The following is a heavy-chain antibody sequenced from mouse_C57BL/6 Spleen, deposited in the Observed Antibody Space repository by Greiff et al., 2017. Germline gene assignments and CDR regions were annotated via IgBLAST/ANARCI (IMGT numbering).Heavy chain of an antibody. D-gene: IGHD1-1*01. CDR3: ARFPSITTVADY. CDR2: INPSNGGT. V-gene: IGHV1-53*01. Sequence: QVQLQQPGTELVKPGASVQLSCKASGYTFTSYWMHWVKQRPGPGLEWIGNINPSNGGTNYNEKFKSKATLTVDKSSSTAYMQLSSLTSEDSAVYYCARFPSITTVADYWGQGTTLTVSS. J-gene: IGHJ2*01. CDR1: GYTFTSYW.